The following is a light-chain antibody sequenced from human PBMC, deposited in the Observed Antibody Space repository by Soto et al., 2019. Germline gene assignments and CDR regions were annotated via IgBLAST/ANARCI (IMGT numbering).Light chain of an antibody. CDR2: GTS. CDR1: QSVSSSY. CDR3: QQYGSSPWT. Sequence: EIVLTQSPGTLSLSPGERATLSCRASQSVSSSYLAWYQQKPGQAPRLLIYGTSSRDTGIPDRFSGSGSGTDLPLTISRLEPEDFAVYYCQQYGSSPWTFGQGTKVEIK. V-gene: IGKV3-20*01. J-gene: IGKJ1*01.